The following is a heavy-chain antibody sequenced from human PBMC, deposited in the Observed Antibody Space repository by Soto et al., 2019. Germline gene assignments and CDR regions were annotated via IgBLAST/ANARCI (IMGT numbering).Heavy chain of an antibody. D-gene: IGHD1-26*01. CDR2: MSTTNAI. J-gene: IGHJ4*02. Sequence: PGGSLRLSCAASGFTFSTYNMNWVRQAPGKGLEWVSYMSTTNAIYYADSVRGRFTISRDNAKNLLDLQMNSLREEDTAVYYCVRDSAWAFDFWGQGSLVTF. CDR3: VRDSAWAFDF. CDR1: GFTFSTYN. V-gene: IGHV3-48*02.